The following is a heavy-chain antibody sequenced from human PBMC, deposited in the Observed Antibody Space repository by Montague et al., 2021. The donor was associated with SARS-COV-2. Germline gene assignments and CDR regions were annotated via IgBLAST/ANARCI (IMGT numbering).Heavy chain of an antibody. Sequence: SRRLSCAASGFTFSSYDMHWVRQATGKGLEWVSAIGTAGDTYYPGSVMGRFTISRENAKNSLYLQMNSLRAGDTAIYYCARGRYYGSGSYYNDHWGQGTLVTVSS. CDR1: GFTFSSYD. CDR2: IGTAGDT. D-gene: IGHD3-10*01. V-gene: IGHV3-13*04. J-gene: IGHJ5*02. CDR3: ARGRYYGSGSYYNDH.